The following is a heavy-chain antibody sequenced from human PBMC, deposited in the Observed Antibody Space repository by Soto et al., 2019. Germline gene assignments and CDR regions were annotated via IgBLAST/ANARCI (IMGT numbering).Heavy chain of an antibody. V-gene: IGHV3-23*01. CDR1: GFTFSSYA. D-gene: IGHD4-17*01. CDR3: AKDRVDYGDYRGLDY. CDR2: ISGSGTNR. Sequence: EVQLLESGGGLVQPGGSLRLSCAASGFTFSSYAMTWVRQPPGKGLEWVSAISGSGTNRYYADSVKGRFTISRDNSKNTLYLQMNSLRAEDTAVYYCAKDRVDYGDYRGLDYWGQGTLVTVSS. J-gene: IGHJ4*02.